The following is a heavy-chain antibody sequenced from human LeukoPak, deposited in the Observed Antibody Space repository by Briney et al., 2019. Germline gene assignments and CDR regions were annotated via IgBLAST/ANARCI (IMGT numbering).Heavy chain of an antibody. CDR2: INPNSGGT. J-gene: IGHJ3*02. Sequence: ASVKVSCKASGYTFNGYYKHWVRQAPGQGLEWMGWINPNSGGTNYAQKFQGRVTMTRDTSISTAYMDMSSLRSDDTAVYYCARNLWFGESSDAFDMWGQGTMATVSS. D-gene: IGHD3-10*01. CDR3: ARNLWFGESSDAFDM. V-gene: IGHV1-2*02. CDR1: GYTFNGYY.